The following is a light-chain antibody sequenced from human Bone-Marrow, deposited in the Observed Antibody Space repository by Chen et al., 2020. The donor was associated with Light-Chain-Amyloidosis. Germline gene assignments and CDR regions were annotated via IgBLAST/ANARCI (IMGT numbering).Light chain of an antibody. Sequence: SYVLTQPSSVSLAPGQTATIACGGNNMGSTSVHWYQQTPGQAPLLVVYDDSDRPSGIPERLCGSDAGNTATLTIGRGEAGDEADYYCQVWDRSSDRPVFGGGTKLTVL. CDR3: QVWDRSSDRPV. CDR1: NMGSTS. J-gene: IGLJ3*02. CDR2: DDS. V-gene: IGLV3-21*02.